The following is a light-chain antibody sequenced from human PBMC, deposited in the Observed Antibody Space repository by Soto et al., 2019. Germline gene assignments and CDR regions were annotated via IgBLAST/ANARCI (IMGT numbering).Light chain of an antibody. CDR1: QDIGTF. CDR2: DAS. Sequence: DIQMTQSPSSLSASIGDRVTFTCQASQDIGTFLNWFHQKPGEAPKLLVYDASNLETGVPSRFTGGGSGQHSTFTITSLQPEDVATYFCLQYNNLPYTFGRGTMIEIK. V-gene: IGKV1-33*01. J-gene: IGKJ2*01. CDR3: LQYNNLPYT.